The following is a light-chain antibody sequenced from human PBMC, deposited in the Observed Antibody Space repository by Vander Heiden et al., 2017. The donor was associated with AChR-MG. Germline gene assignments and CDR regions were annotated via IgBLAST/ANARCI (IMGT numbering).Light chain of an antibody. CDR2: DVS. Sequence: QSALTQPASVSGSPGQPITISCTGTSSDVGGYNYVSWYQQHPGKAPKLMIYDVSNRPSGVSNRFSGSKSGNTASLTISGLQAEDEADYYCSSYTSSINYVFGTGTKVTVL. V-gene: IGLV2-14*01. CDR1: SSDVGGYNY. J-gene: IGLJ1*01. CDR3: SSYTSSINYV.